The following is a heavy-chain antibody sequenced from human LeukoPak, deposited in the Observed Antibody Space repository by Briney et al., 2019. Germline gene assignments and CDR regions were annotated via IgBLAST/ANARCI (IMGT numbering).Heavy chain of an antibody. CDR3: AELGITMIGGV. J-gene: IGHJ6*04. CDR2: IKKDGSEK. D-gene: IGHD3-10*02. V-gene: IGHV3-7*01. Sequence: GGSLRLSCVASELIFSDFSMTWVRHSRGKGPEWVATIKKDGSEKYYVDSVKGRFTISRDNAKNSLYLQMNSLRAEDTAVYYCAELGITMIGGVWGKGTTVTISS. CDR1: ELIFSDFS.